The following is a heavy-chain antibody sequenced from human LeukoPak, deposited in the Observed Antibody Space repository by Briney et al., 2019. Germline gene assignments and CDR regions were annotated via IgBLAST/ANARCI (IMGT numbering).Heavy chain of an antibody. CDR1: GGSISGSSYY. J-gene: IGHJ5*01. CDR2: IYYSGTT. V-gene: IGHV4-39*01. D-gene: IGHD1-1*01. Sequence: SETLSLTCTLSGGSISGSSYYWGWIRQPPGKELEWIGNIYYSGTTYYNPSLKSRVTISVDTSKNQFSLKVSSATAADRAVYYCARSGQQRNWFDSWGQGTLVTVSS. CDR3: ARSGQQRNWFDS.